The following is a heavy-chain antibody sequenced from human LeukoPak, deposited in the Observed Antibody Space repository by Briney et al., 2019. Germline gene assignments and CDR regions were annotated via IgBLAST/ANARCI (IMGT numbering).Heavy chain of an antibody. J-gene: IGHJ3*02. Sequence: ASVKVSCKASGGTFSSYAISWVRQAPGQGLEWMGWINPNSGGTNYAQKFQGRVTMTRDTSISTAYMELSRLRSDDTAVYYCARAGFGGFAFDIWGQGTMVTVSS. CDR3: ARAGFGGFAFDI. CDR2: INPNSGGT. V-gene: IGHV1-2*02. D-gene: IGHD3-16*01. CDR1: GGTFSSYA.